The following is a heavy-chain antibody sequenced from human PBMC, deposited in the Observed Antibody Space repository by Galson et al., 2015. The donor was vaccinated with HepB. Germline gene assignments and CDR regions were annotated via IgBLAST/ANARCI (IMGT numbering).Heavy chain of an antibody. CDR3: ARDFPDYGDYSDY. CDR2: ISYDGSNK. V-gene: IGHV3-30*04. D-gene: IGHD4-17*01. CDR1: GFTFSSYA. J-gene: IGHJ4*02. Sequence: SLRLSCAASGFTFSSYAMHWVRQAPGKGLEWVAVISYDGSNKYYADSVKGRFTISRDNSKNTLYLQMNSLRAEDTAVYYCARDFPDYGDYSDYWGQGTLVTVSS.